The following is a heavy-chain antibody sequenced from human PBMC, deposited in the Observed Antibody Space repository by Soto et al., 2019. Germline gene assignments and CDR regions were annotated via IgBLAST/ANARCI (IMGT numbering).Heavy chain of an antibody. Sequence: GGSLRLSCAASGFTFSNAWMSWVRQAPGKGLEWVGRIKSKTDGGTTDYAAPVKGRFTISRDDSKSTLYLQMNSLKTEDTAVYYCTTDYGGNYDAFDIWGQGTMVTVSS. CDR1: GFTFSNAW. CDR3: TTDYGGNYDAFDI. CDR2: IKSKTDGGTT. J-gene: IGHJ3*02. V-gene: IGHV3-15*01. D-gene: IGHD4-17*01.